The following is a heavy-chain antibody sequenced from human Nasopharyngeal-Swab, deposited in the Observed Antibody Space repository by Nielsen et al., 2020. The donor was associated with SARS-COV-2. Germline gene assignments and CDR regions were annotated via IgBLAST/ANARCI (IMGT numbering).Heavy chain of an antibody. D-gene: IGHD1-26*01. V-gene: IGHV5-51*01. CDR3: VRRAFSASYFYFDY. Sequence: GESLKISCEGSGYIFTSYWIGWVRQMPGKGLGWMGIIYPADSDSRYSLSFQGQVSISVDKSISTAYLQWNTLKASDTAIYYCVRRAFSASYFYFDYWGPGTLVTVSS. CDR2: IYPADSDS. CDR1: GYIFTSYW. J-gene: IGHJ4*02.